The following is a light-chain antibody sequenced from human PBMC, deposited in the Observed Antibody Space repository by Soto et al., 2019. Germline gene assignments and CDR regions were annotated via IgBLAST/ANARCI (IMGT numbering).Light chain of an antibody. CDR3: QTWGTAHVV. Sequence: QPVLTQSPSASASLGASVKLTCTLSSGHSSYAIAWHQQQPEKGPRYLMKLNSDGSHSKGDGIPDRFSGSGSGAERYLTISSLQSEDEADYYCQTWGTAHVVFGGGTKLTVL. V-gene: IGLV4-69*01. CDR1: SGHSSYA. CDR2: LNSDGSH. J-gene: IGLJ2*01.